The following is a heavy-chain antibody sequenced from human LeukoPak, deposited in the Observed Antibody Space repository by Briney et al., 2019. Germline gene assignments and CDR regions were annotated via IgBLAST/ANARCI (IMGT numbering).Heavy chain of an antibody. V-gene: IGHV3-74*01. CDR3: ARVVLDDSSGYDPWY. Sequence: QAGGSLRLSCAASGFTFSGYWMHWVRQAPGKGLAWVSRINSDGSSTSYADSVKGRFTISRDNARNTLYLQMNSLRAEDTAVYYCARVVLDDSSGYDPWYWGQGTLVTVSS. D-gene: IGHD3-22*01. J-gene: IGHJ4*02. CDR2: INSDGSST. CDR1: GFTFSGYW.